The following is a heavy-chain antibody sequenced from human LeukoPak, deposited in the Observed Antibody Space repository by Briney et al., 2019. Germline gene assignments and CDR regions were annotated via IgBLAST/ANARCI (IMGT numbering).Heavy chain of an antibody. D-gene: IGHD1-26*01. V-gene: IGHV4-30-2*01. CDR2: IYHSGST. J-gene: IGHJ4*02. Sequence: SGTLSLTCAVSGGSISSGGYSWSWIRQPPGKGLEWIGYIYHSGSTYYNPSLKSRVTISVDRSKNQFSLKLSSVTAADTAVYYCARESGSYPAYYFDYWGQGTLVTVSS. CDR3: ARESGSYPAYYFDY. CDR1: GGSISSGGYS.